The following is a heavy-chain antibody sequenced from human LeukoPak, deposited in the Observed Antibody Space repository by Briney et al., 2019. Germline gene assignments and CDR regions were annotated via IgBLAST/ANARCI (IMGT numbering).Heavy chain of an antibody. Sequence: SETLSLTCTVSGGSISSGSCYWSWIRQPAGKGLEWIGRIYTSGSTNYNPSLKSRVTISVDTSKNQFSLKLSSVTAADTAVYYCARATYEVLLWFGELLPVDYWGQGTLVTVSS. CDR2: IYTSGST. CDR1: GGSISSGSCY. J-gene: IGHJ4*02. CDR3: ARATYEVLLWFGELLPVDY. D-gene: IGHD3-10*01. V-gene: IGHV4-61*02.